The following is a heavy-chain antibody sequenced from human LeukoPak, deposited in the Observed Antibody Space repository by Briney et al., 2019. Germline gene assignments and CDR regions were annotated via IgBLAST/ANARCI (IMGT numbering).Heavy chain of an antibody. Sequence: SETLSLTCTVSGYSISSGYYWGWIRQPPGKGLEWIGSIYHSGSTYYNPSLKSRVTISVDTSKNQFSLKLSSVTAADTAVYYCARGDTNYYYYMDVWGKGTTVTVSS. J-gene: IGHJ6*03. CDR2: IYHSGST. V-gene: IGHV4-38-2*02. CDR3: ARGDTNYYYYMDV. CDR1: GYSISSGYY. D-gene: IGHD1-26*01.